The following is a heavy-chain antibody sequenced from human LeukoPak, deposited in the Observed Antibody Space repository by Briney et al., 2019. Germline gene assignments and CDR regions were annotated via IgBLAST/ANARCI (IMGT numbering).Heavy chain of an antibody. Sequence: GGSLRLSCAASGFTFNSYLMHWVRQAPGKGLVWVSRINSDGSSPTYADSVKGRFTISRDNANNTLYLQMNSLRAEDTAVYYCARVGGSSWGYFYYHMDVWGKGTAVTVSS. V-gene: IGHV3-74*01. CDR3: ARVGGSSWGYFYYHMDV. CDR2: INSDGSSP. D-gene: IGHD6-13*01. J-gene: IGHJ6*03. CDR1: GFTFNSYL.